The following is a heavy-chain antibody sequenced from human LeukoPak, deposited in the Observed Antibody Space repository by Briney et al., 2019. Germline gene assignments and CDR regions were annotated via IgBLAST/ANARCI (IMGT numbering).Heavy chain of an antibody. D-gene: IGHD6-6*01. CDR3: ARWAPLYRQLVPGVVYYFDY. J-gene: IGHJ4*02. CDR2: INPNSGGT. V-gene: IGHV1-2*02. Sequence: ASVKVSCKASGYSFTSYGISWVRQAPGQGLEWMGWINPNSGGTNYAQKFQGRVTMTRDTSISTAYMELSRLRSDDTAVYYCARWAPLYRQLVPGVVYYFDYWGQGTLVTVSS. CDR1: GYSFTSYG.